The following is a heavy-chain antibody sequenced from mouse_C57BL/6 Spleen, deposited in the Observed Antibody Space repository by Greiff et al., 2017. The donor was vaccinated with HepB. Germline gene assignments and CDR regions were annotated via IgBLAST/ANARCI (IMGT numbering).Heavy chain of an antibody. D-gene: IGHD1-1*01. J-gene: IGHJ2*01. CDR3: ARGTITTVVATDY. CDR1: GYTFTSYW. CDR2: IDPSDSYT. V-gene: IGHV1-50*01. Sequence: QVHVKQPGAELVKPGASVKLSCKASGYTFTSYWMQWVKQRPGQGLEWIGEIDPSDSYTNYNQKFKGKATLTVDTSSSPAYMQLSSLTSEDSAVYYCARGTITTVVATDYWGQGTTRTVSS.